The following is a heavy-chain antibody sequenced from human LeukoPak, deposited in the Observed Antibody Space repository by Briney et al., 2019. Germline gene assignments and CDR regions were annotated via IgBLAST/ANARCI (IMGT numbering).Heavy chain of an antibody. V-gene: IGHV3-20*01. Sequence: PGGSLRLSCAACGFTFDDYGMSWVRPAPGKGLEWVSGINWNGGSTGYADSVKGRFTISRDNAKNSLYLQMNSLRAEDTALYHCARSDTGGYPSYYMDVWGKGTTVTISS. D-gene: IGHD3-10*01. CDR1: GFTFDDYG. CDR3: ARSDTGGYPSYYMDV. J-gene: IGHJ6*03. CDR2: INWNGGST.